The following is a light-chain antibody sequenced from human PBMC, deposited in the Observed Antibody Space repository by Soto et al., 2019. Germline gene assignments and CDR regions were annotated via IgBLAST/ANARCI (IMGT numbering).Light chain of an antibody. Sequence: AIQMTQSPSSLSASVGDRVTITCRASQDIRNELGWYQQRPGKAPKALIYDASNLQSGVQSRSRGSGFGTDFPLTISSLQPEDFATYYCLQDRNYPRTFGQGTKVESK. CDR3: LQDRNYPRT. CDR1: QDIRNE. CDR2: DAS. V-gene: IGKV1-6*01. J-gene: IGKJ1*01.